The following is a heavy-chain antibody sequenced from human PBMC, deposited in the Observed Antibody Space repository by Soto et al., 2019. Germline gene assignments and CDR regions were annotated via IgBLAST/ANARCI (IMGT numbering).Heavy chain of an antibody. V-gene: IGHV4-34*01. Sequence: SSETLSLTCAVYGGSFSGYYWSWIRQPPGKGLEWIGEINHSGSTNYNPSLKSRVTISVDTSKNQFSLKLSSVTAADTAVYYCARLTRDFWSGYYAFDYWGQGTLVTVSS. D-gene: IGHD3-3*01. CDR3: ARLTRDFWSGYYAFDY. CDR1: GGSFSGYY. J-gene: IGHJ4*02. CDR2: INHSGST.